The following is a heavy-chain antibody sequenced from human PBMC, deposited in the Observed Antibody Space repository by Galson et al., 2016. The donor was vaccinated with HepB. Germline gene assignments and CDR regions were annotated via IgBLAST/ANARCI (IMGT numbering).Heavy chain of an antibody. V-gene: IGHV3-15*05. CDR3: TTDPRQ. CDR1: GFRLNDFW. Sequence: SLRLSCAAFGFRLNDFWMSWVRQAPGKGLEWIGRMKNKRDGGTLDYIEPEKGRFTISRDDSRNTLYLQMNSLRTEDTGVYYCTTDPRQWGQGTLVAVTS. J-gene: IGHJ4*02. CDR2: MKNKRDGGTL.